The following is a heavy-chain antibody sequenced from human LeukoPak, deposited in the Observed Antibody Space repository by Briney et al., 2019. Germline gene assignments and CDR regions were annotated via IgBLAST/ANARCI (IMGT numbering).Heavy chain of an antibody. V-gene: IGHV3-23*01. CDR3: AKHALIYHYGSFDC. CDR2: ISDSGGRA. Sequence: PGGSLRLSCAASEFTFSTYAMSWVRQAPGKGLEWISSISDSGGRAFYADSVKGRFTISRDNSENTLYLQMNSLRAEDTALYYCAKHALIYHYGSFDCWGQGTLVTVSS. CDR1: EFTFSTYA. D-gene: IGHD3-10*01. J-gene: IGHJ4*02.